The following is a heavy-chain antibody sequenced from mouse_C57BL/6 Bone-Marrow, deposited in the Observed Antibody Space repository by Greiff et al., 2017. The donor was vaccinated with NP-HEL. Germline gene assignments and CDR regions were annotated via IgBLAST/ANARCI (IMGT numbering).Heavy chain of an antibody. Sequence: VQLQQPGAELVKPGASVKMSCKASGYTFTSYWITWVKQRPGQGLEWIGDIYPGSGSTNYNEKFKSKATLTVDTSSSTAYMQLSSLTSEDSAVYYCARDYYGNRYAMDYWGQGTSVTVSS. CDR1: GYTFTSYW. V-gene: IGHV1-55*01. CDR3: ARDYYGNRYAMDY. D-gene: IGHD2-1*01. J-gene: IGHJ4*01. CDR2: IYPGSGST.